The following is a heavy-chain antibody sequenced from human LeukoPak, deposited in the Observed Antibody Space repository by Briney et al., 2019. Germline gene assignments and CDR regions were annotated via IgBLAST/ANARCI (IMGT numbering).Heavy chain of an antibody. V-gene: IGHV3-21*04. D-gene: IGHD3-22*01. CDR3: TRDQFFDYDNDDAFDV. CDR2: MTSSRYI. Sequence: SGGSLRLSCAASGFSLKTYNMNWVRQAPGKGLEWVSSMTSSRYIYYADSVKGRFTISRDDANNLVFLQMHSLRAEDTAIHYCTRDQFFDYDNDDAFDVWGQGTKVIVSS. J-gene: IGHJ3*01. CDR1: GFSLKTYN.